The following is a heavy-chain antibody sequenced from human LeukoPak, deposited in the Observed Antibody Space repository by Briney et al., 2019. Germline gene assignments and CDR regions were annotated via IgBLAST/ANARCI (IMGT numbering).Heavy chain of an antibody. CDR1: GFTFSSYS. Sequence: NTGGSLRLSCAASGFTFSSYSMNWVRQAPGKGLEWVSSISSSSSYIYYADSVKGRFTISRDNAKNSLYLQMNSLRAEDTAVYYCARDEAPLPNIAAAGDYWGQGTLVTVSS. D-gene: IGHD6-13*01. J-gene: IGHJ4*02. CDR3: ARDEAPLPNIAAAGDY. CDR2: ISSSSSYI. V-gene: IGHV3-21*01.